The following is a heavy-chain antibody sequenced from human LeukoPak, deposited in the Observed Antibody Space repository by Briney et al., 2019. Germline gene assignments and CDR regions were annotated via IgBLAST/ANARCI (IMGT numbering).Heavy chain of an antibody. CDR3: TKGLTGEKDY. D-gene: IGHD7-27*01. J-gene: IGHJ4*02. CDR1: GFTFSSYT. Sequence: GGSLRLSCAASGFTFSSYTMNWVRQAPGKGLEWVSSISSTTTYIYYADSVKGRFTIPRDNAKNTLYLQMNSLRAEDTAVYYCTKGLTGEKDYWGQGTLVTVSS. V-gene: IGHV3-21*01. CDR2: ISSTTTYI.